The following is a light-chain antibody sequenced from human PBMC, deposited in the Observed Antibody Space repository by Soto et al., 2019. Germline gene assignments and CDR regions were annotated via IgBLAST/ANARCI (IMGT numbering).Light chain of an antibody. CDR1: SSDVGGYNY. CDR2: EVS. J-gene: IGLJ2*01. V-gene: IGLV2-14*01. Sequence: QSALTQPASVSGSPGQSITISCTGTSSDVGGYNYVSWYQHHPGKVPKFMIYEVSNRPSGVSNRFSGSKSGNMASLTISGLQAEDEADYYCSSYTSSSTVVFGGGTQLTVL. CDR3: SSYTSSSTVV.